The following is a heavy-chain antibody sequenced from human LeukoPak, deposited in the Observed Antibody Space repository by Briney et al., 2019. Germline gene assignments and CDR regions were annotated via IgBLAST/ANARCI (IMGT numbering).Heavy chain of an antibody. CDR2: ISGSGGST. J-gene: IGHJ4*02. D-gene: IGHD3-22*01. Sequence: GGSLRLSCAASRFTFSSYAMSWVRQAPGKGLEWVPAISGSGGSTYYADSVKGRFTISRDNAKNTLYLQMNSLRAEDTAVYYCAKVPILTYYYDSSGYYPFDYWGQGTLVTVSS. CDR3: AKVPILTYYYDSSGYYPFDY. CDR1: RFTFSSYA. V-gene: IGHV3-23*01.